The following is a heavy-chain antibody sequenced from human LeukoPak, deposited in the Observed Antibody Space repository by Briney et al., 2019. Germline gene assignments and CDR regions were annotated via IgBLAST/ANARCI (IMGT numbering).Heavy chain of an antibody. D-gene: IGHD6-6*01. CDR2: ISGSGGST. Sequence: GGTLRLSCAASGFAFSSYGMSWVRQAPGKGLEWVSAISGSGGSTYYADSVKGRFTISRDNSKNTLYLQMNSLRAEDTAVYYCAKASYQHFDYWGQGTLVTVSS. V-gene: IGHV3-23*01. J-gene: IGHJ4*02. CDR1: GFAFSSYG. CDR3: AKASYQHFDY.